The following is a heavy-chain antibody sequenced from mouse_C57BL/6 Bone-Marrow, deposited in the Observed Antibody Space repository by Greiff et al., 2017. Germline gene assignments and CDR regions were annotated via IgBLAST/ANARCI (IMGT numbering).Heavy chain of an antibody. D-gene: IGHD2-2*01. CDR3: ARGGGYRWYFDV. V-gene: IGHV5-16*01. J-gene: IGHJ1*03. CDR2: INYDGSST. CDR1: GFTFSDYY. Sequence: EVQRVESEGGLVQPGSSMKLSCTASGFTFSDYYMAWVRQVPEKGLEWVANINYDGSSTYYLDSLKSRFIISRDNAKNILYLQMSSLKSEDTATYYCARGGGYRWYFDVWGTGTTVTVSS.